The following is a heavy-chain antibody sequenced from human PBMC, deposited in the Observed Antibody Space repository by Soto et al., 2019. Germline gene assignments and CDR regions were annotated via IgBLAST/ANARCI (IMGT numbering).Heavy chain of an antibody. Sequence: EVQLLESGGGLVQPGGSLRLSCAASGFTFSSYAISWVRQAPGKGPEWVSAISGSGGSTYYADSVKGRFTISRDNSKNTLYLQMTSLRAEHTAVYYCAKVLYSSGWYEMDVWGQGTTVTVSS. CDR1: GFTFSSYA. J-gene: IGHJ6*02. D-gene: IGHD6-19*01. CDR3: AKVLYSSGWYEMDV. V-gene: IGHV3-23*01. CDR2: ISGSGGST.